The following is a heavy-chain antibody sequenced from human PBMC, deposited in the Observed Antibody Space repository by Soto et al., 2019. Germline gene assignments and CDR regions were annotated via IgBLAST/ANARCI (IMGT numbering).Heavy chain of an antibody. CDR3: VRGDREDIAVVDGARPREYGMDV. CDR2: ISYSGSNK. J-gene: IGHJ6*02. D-gene: IGHD2-15*01. Sequence: QVQLVESGGGVVQPGRSLRLSCATSGFTFSSYAMHWVRQAPGKGLEWVAVISYSGSNKAYVDSVKGRFTISRDNSKNSLYLQMNSMRAGDTAVYYCVRGDREDIAVVDGARPREYGMDVGGHGTRVTFPS. V-gene: IGHV3-30-3*01. CDR1: GFTFSSYA.